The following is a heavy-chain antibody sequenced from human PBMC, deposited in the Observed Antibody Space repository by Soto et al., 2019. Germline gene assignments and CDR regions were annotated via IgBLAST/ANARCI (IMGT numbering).Heavy chain of an antibody. J-gene: IGHJ5*02. CDR2: INPDGGGT. D-gene: IGHD2-2*01. CDR3: ARGSPSSTTLGWLDP. Sequence: QVQLVQSGAEVKKPGASLKVSCKASGYTFIRYYMHWVRQAPGQGLEYMGMINPDGGGTTYTQRFQGRVPMTRDTSTTTVYMELSSLRSEDTAMYYCARGSPSSTTLGWLDPWGQGTLVTVSS. CDR1: GYTFIRYY. V-gene: IGHV1-46*01.